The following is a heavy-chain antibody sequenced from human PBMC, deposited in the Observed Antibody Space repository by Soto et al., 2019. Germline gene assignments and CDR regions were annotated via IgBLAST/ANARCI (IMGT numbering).Heavy chain of an antibody. CDR1: GYTSASHY. Sequence: ASVKVSCKAAGYTSASHYMHWVGQAHGQGLEWMGIINPSGGSTRYAQKFQGRVTMTRDTSTSTVYMELSSLRSEDTALFYLPRSCHYWCPYYPFYYCCQGTLVTVSS. D-gene: IGHD3-22*01. CDR3: PRSCHYWCPYYPFYY. V-gene: IGHV1-46*01. CDR2: INPSGGST. J-gene: IGHJ4*02.